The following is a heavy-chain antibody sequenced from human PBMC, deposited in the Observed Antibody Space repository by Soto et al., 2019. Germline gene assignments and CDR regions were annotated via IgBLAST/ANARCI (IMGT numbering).Heavy chain of an antibody. CDR2: ISAYNGNT. V-gene: IGHV1-18*01. Sequence: ASLNVSCKASGYTVTSYGISWVRQAPGQGLEWMGWISAYNGNTNYAQKLQGRVTMTTDTSTSTAYMELRSLRSDDTAVYYCARNYGATGYYYYGMDVWGQGTTVTVSS. J-gene: IGHJ6*02. CDR1: GYTVTSYG. CDR3: ARNYGATGYYYYGMDV. D-gene: IGHD1-7*01.